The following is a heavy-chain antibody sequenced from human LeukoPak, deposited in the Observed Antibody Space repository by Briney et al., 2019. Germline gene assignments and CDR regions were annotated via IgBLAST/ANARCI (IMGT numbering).Heavy chain of an antibody. CDR3: ARDLHDGITVTSP. Sequence: PSETLSLTCTVSGGSISSSSYYWGWIRQPPGKGLEWIGSIYYSGSTYYNPSLKSRVTISVDTSKNQFSLKLSSVTAADTAVYYCARDLHDGITVTSPWGQGTLVTVSS. CDR1: GGSISSSSYY. J-gene: IGHJ5*02. D-gene: IGHD4-17*01. CDR2: IYYSGST. V-gene: IGHV4-39*07.